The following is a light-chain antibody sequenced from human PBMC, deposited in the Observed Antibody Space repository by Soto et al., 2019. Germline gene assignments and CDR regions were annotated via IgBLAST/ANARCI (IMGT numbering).Light chain of an antibody. CDR3: QQRSSWPRT. J-gene: IGKJ1*01. CDR1: QSISSD. Sequence: EIVLTQSPATLSLSPGERATLSCRASQSISSDLAWYQQKPGQAPRLFIYDASNRVTGIPARFRGSGSGTDFTLTISTLEPEGFAVYYCQQRSSWPRTFGQGTKVDIK. CDR2: DAS. V-gene: IGKV3-11*01.